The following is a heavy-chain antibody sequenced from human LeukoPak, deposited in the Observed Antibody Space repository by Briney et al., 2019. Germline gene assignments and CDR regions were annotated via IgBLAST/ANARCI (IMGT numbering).Heavy chain of an antibody. Sequence: SETLSLTCAVSIDSTSGNYWSWVRPSPGKGLEWIGEVHRSGRTNYMPSLKSRVTISIDKSKDQISLDLTSVTAADTAVYYCATEILGAPTPGAYWGQGTLVTVSS. CDR2: VHRSGRT. V-gene: IGHV4-4*02. CDR3: ATEILGAPTPGAY. D-gene: IGHD2-8*02. CDR1: IDSTSGNY. J-gene: IGHJ4*02.